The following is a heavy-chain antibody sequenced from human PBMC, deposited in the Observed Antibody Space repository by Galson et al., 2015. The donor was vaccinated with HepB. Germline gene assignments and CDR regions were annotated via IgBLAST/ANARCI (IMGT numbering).Heavy chain of an antibody. CDR1: GFSFSSYS. Sequence: SLRLSCAASGFSFSSYSMNWVRQAPGKGLEWVASISSTVIYIYYAESVKGRFTISRDNAKNSLFLQTNSLRAEDTAMYYCARDESGAVATGKSDYWGQGTLVTVTS. D-gene: IGHD5-12*01. J-gene: IGHJ4*02. V-gene: IGHV3-21*01. CDR2: ISSTVIYI. CDR3: ARDESGAVATGKSDY.